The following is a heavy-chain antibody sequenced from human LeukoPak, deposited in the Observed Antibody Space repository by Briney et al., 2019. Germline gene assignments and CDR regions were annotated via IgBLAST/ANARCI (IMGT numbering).Heavy chain of an antibody. J-gene: IGHJ4*02. V-gene: IGHV1-2*04. CDR3: ARGPYYYDSSGYYYVFDY. CDR2: INPNSGGT. D-gene: IGHD3-22*01. CDR1: GYTFTGYY. Sequence: GASVKVSCKASGYTFTGYYMHWVRQAPGQGLEWMGWINPNSGGTNYAQKFQGWVTMTRDTSISTAYMELRRLRSDDTAVYYCARGPYYYDSSGYYYVFDYWGQGTLVTVSS.